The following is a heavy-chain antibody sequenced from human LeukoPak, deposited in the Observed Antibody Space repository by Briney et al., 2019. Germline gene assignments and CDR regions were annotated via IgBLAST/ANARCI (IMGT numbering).Heavy chain of an antibody. Sequence: GGSLRPSCAASGFTFSSYSMNWVRQAPGKGLEWVSSIGSSTSYIYYADSVKGRFTISRDNAKNSLYLQMNSLRAEDTAVYYCARVANMIVVVPDIWGQGTMVTVSS. D-gene: IGHD3-22*01. CDR3: ARVANMIVVVPDI. V-gene: IGHV3-21*06. CDR2: IGSSTSYI. CDR1: GFTFSSYS. J-gene: IGHJ3*02.